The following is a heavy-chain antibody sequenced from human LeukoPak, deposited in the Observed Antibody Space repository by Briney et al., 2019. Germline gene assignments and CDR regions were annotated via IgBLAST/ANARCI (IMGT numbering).Heavy chain of an antibody. CDR2: IYYSGST. V-gene: IGHV4-31*03. Sequence: PSETLSLTCTVPGGSISSGGYSWSWIRQHPGKGLEWIGYIYYSGSTYYNPSLKSRVTISVDTSKNQFSLKLSSVIAADTAVYYCASSFGYYLDYWGQGTLVTVSS. D-gene: IGHD3-22*01. CDR3: ASSFGYYLDY. J-gene: IGHJ4*02. CDR1: GGSISSGGYS.